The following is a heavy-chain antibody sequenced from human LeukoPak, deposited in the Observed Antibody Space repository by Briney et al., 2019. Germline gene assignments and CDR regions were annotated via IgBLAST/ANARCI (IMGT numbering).Heavy chain of an antibody. CDR1: GFTFSSYW. V-gene: IGHV3-7*01. CDR3: ARGTGYYYGSVYDY. CDR2: IKQDGSEK. J-gene: IGHJ4*02. D-gene: IGHD3-10*01. Sequence: GGSLRLSCAASGFTFSSYWMSWVRQAPGKGLEWVANIKQDGSEKNYVDSVKGRFTISRDNGKNSLYLQMNSLRAEDTAVYYCARGTGYYYGSVYDYWGQGTLVTVSS.